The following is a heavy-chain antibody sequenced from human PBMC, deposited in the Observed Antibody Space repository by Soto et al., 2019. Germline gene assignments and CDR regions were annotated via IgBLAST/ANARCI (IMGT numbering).Heavy chain of an antibody. CDR1: GDSVSSNSAA. J-gene: IGHJ6*02. Sequence: QVQLQQSGPGLVKPSQTLSLTCAISGDSVSSNSAAWNWIRLSPSRGLEWLGRTYYTSQWYNDYAVSVKSRITIDPETSKNQFSLHLNSVTPEDTAVYYCARDALGYCSGGSCYYYGMDVWGQGTTVTVSS. D-gene: IGHD2-15*01. CDR2: TYYTSQWYN. CDR3: ARDALGYCSGGSCYYYGMDV. V-gene: IGHV6-1*01.